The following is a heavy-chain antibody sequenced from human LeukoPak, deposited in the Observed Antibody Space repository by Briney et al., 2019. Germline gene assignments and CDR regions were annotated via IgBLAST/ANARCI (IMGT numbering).Heavy chain of an antibody. CDR2: IDYSGST. Sequence: PSETLSLTCTVSGGSISSHYWSWTRQPPGKGVEYIGYIDYSGSTNYNPSLKSRVTISVDTSKNQFSLKLSSVTAADTAVYYCARLSSDAFDIWGQGTMVTISS. CDR3: ARLSSDAFDI. V-gene: IGHV4-59*08. J-gene: IGHJ3*02. CDR1: GGSISSHY. D-gene: IGHD2/OR15-2a*01.